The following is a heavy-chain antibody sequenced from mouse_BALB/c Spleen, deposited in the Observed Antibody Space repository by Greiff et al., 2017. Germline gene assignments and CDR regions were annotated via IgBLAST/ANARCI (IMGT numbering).Heavy chain of an antibody. CDR3: ARYYCRSYGYFDD. V-gene: IGHV1-7*01. D-gene: IGHD1-1*01. J-gene: IGHJ2*01. Sequence: VKLLESGAELVKPGASVKMSCKASGYTFTNYWMNWVKQRPGQGLEWIGDINPSTGYTEYNQKFKDKATLTADKSSSTAYMQLRSLTSEDSAVYYCARYYCRSYGYFDDWGEGTTVTVSS. CDR2: INPSTGYT. CDR1: GYTFTNYW.